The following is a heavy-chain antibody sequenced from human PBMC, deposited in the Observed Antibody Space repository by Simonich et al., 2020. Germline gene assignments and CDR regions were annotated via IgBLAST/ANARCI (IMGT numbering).Heavy chain of an antibody. J-gene: IGHJ5*02. Sequence: EVQLVESGGGLVQPGGSLRLSCAASGFTFSSYDMHWVRQAQGKGLWCVSDVGTAVNTYYPGSVKGRFTISRENAKNSLYLQMNSLRAGDTAVDYCARGGYSGSYNWFDPWGQGTLVTVSS. CDR2: VGTAVNT. D-gene: IGHD1-26*01. CDR3: ARGGYSGSYNWFDP. CDR1: GFTFSSYD. V-gene: IGHV3-13*01.